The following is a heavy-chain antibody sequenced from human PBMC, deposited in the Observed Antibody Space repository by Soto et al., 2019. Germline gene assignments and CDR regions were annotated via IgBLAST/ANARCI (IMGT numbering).Heavy chain of an antibody. CDR3: ARDNLWFGGYGMDV. CDR1: GGSISSSSYY. Sequence: SETLSLTCTVSGGSISSSSYYWGWIRQPPGKGLEWIGSIYYSGSTYYNPSLKSRVTISVDTSKNQFSLKLSSVTAADTAVYYCARDNLWFGGYGMDVWGQGTTVT. V-gene: IGHV4-39*01. CDR2: IYYSGST. J-gene: IGHJ6*02. D-gene: IGHD3-10*01.